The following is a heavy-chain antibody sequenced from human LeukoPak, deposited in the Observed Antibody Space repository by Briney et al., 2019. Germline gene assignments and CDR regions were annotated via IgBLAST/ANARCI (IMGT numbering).Heavy chain of an antibody. D-gene: IGHD3-3*01. CDR3: ARDGDDDFWSGPSGY. V-gene: IGHV4-61*02. CDR2: IYTSGST. CDR1: GGSISSGSYY. Sequence: PSETLSLTCTVSGGSISSGSYYWSWIRQPAGKGLEWIGRIYTSGSTNYNPSLKSRVTISVGTSKNQFSLKLSSVTAADTAVYYCARDGDDDFWSGPSGYWGQGTLVTVSS. J-gene: IGHJ4*02.